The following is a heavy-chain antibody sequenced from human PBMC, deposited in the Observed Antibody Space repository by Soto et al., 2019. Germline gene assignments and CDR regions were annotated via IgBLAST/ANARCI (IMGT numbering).Heavy chain of an antibody. D-gene: IGHD3-16*01. V-gene: IGHV3-72*01. CDR2: SKNRGQGFTI. Sequence: HLVASGGGLVQPGGSLRLSCAASGFTFNDHYMDWVRQAPGKGLEWVARSKNRGQGFTIEYAASLKGRFTISRDDSANPLYLQMNSLETEDTAVYYCTVWIEGACYWGRGILVTVSS. CDR1: GFTFNDHY. J-gene: IGHJ4*02. CDR3: TVWIEGACY.